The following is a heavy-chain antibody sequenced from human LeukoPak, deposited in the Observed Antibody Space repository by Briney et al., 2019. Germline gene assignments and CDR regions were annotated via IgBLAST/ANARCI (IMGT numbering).Heavy chain of an antibody. D-gene: IGHD6-19*01. CDR2: ISSSSSYI. CDR1: GFTFSSYS. J-gene: IGHJ4*02. Sequence: PGGSLRLSCAASGFTFSSYSMNWVRQAPGKGLEWVSSISSSSSYIYYADSVKGRFTISRDNAKNSLYLQMNSLRAEDTAVYYCARDHSGWPRVDYFDYWGQGTLVTVSS. V-gene: IGHV3-21*01. CDR3: ARDHSGWPRVDYFDY.